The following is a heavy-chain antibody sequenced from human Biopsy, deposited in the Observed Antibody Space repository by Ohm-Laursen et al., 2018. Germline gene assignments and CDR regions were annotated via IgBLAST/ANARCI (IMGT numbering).Heavy chain of an antibody. D-gene: IGHD6-19*01. CDR3: ALQSVAQMKNFDY. J-gene: IGHJ4*02. Sequence: SVKVSCKSSGYTFTGYHVHWVRQAPGQGLEWMGWISPKSGGTNYAQKFQGNITMTKNTSMSTAYMEMSRLRSDDTAVYYCALQSVAQMKNFDYWGQGTLVTVSS. CDR1: GYTFTGYH. V-gene: IGHV1-2*02. CDR2: ISPKSGGT.